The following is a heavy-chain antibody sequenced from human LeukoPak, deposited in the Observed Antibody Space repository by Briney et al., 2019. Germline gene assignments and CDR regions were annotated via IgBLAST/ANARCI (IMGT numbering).Heavy chain of an antibody. Sequence: SETLSLTCTVSGGSISSYYWSWIRQPPGKGLEWIGYIYTSGSTNYNPSHKSRVTISVDTSKNQFSLKLSSVTAADTAVYYCARQQGRQKAGYYYDSSGYYSTAFDIWGQGTMVTVSS. CDR1: GGSISSYY. D-gene: IGHD3-22*01. CDR3: ARQQGRQKAGYYYDSSGYYSTAFDI. CDR2: IYTSGST. V-gene: IGHV4-4*09. J-gene: IGHJ3*02.